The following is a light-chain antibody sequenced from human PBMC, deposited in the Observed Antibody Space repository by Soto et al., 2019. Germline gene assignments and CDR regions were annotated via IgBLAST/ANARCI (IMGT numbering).Light chain of an antibody. CDR2: EVS. Sequence: QSALTQPASVSGSPGQSITISCTGNSSDVGGYNYVSWYQQHPGKAPKLMIYEVSNRPSGVSNRFSGSKSGNTASLTISGLQAEDEADYYCSSYTSSSGYVFGTGTKVTVL. V-gene: IGLV2-14*01. CDR3: SSYTSSSGYV. CDR1: SSDVGGYNY. J-gene: IGLJ1*01.